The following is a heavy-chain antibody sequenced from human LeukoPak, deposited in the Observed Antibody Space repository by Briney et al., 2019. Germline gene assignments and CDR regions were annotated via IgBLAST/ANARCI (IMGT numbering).Heavy chain of an antibody. CDR3: ARSPAPSYCSSTSCFPNYYYYYYTDV. V-gene: IGHV4-34*01. D-gene: IGHD2-2*01. CDR2: INHSGST. CDR1: GGSFSGYY. J-gene: IGHJ6*03. Sequence: SETLSLTCAVYGGSFSGYYWSWIRQPPGKGLEWIGEINHSGSTNYNPSLKSRVTISVDTSKNQFSLKLSSVTAADTAVYYCARSPAPSYCSSTSCFPNYYYYYYTDVWGKGTTVTVS.